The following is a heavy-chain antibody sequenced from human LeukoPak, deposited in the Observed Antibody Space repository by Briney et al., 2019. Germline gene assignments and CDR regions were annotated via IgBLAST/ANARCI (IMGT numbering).Heavy chain of an antibody. V-gene: IGHV3-23*01. D-gene: IGHD3-16*01. CDR2: ISGSGGST. CDR1: GFTFSTYA. J-gene: IGHJ4*02. CDR3: AKDRGYFEYVWGSYNS. Sequence: PGGSLRLSCAASGFTFSTYAMSWVRQAPGKVLEWVSAISGSGGSTYYADSVKGRFTISRDNSKNTLYMQMKTLRADDTAVYYCAKDRGYFEYVWGSYNSWGQGTLVTVSS.